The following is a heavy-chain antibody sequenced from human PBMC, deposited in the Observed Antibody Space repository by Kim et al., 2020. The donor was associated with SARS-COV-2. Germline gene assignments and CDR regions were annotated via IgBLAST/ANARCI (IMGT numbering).Heavy chain of an antibody. CDR3: ARDYRNIAVDS. CDR1: GCTFSSYD. D-gene: IGHD6-13*01. Sequence: SVKVSCKASGCTFSSYDINWVRQAPGQGLEWMGWIIPNFGNADYAQKFQGRVTITADNSTSTAYMELSSLRSEDTAVYYCARDYRNIAVDS. J-gene: IGHJ5*01. V-gene: IGHV1-69*06. CDR2: IIPNFGNA.